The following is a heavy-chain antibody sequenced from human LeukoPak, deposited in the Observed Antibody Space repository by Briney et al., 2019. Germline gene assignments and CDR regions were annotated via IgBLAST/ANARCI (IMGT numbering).Heavy chain of an antibody. Sequence: SETLSLTCTVSGGSISSYYWSWIRQPPGKGLEWIGYIYYSGSTNYNPSLKGRVTISVDTSKNQFSLKLSSVTAADTAVYYCARQYCGGDCYLVAFDIWGQGTMVTVSS. CDR1: GGSISSYY. D-gene: IGHD2-21*02. CDR2: IYYSGST. J-gene: IGHJ3*02. V-gene: IGHV4-59*08. CDR3: ARQYCGGDCYLVAFDI.